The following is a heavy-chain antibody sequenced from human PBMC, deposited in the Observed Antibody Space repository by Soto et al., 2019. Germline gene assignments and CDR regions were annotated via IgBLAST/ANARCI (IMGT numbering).Heavy chain of an antibody. Sequence: GGSLRLSCAASGFAVSSKYMSWVRQAPGKGLEWVSVIYGGGTTYYADSVKGRFTISRDTSKNTLYLQMNSLRAEDTAVYYCARGTTVETGNYWGQGTLVTVSS. CDR2: IYGGGTT. D-gene: IGHD4-17*01. J-gene: IGHJ4*02. CDR1: GFAVSSKY. V-gene: IGHV3-53*01. CDR3: ARGTTVETGNY.